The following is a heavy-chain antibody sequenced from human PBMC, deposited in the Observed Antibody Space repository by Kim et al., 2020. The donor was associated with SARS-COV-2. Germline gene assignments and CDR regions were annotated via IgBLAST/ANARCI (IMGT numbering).Heavy chain of an antibody. Sequence: KSRVTISVDTSKNQFSLKLSSVTAADTAVYYCARAGILTGYYNYYYGMDVWGQGTTVTVSS. V-gene: IGHV4-34*01. D-gene: IGHD3-9*01. J-gene: IGHJ6*02. CDR3: ARAGILTGYYNYYYGMDV.